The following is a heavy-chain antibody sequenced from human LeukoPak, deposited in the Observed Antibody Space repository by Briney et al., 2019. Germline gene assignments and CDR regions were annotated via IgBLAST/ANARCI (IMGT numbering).Heavy chain of an antibody. D-gene: IGHD6-6*01. V-gene: IGHV3-30*18. CDR2: ISYDGSNK. Sequence: PGGSLRLSCAASGFTFSSYGMHWVRQAPGKGLEWVAVISYDGSNKYYADSVKGRFTISRDNSKNTLYLQMNSLRAEDTAVYYCAKAPEFSSSSGIDYFDYWGQGTLVTVSS. J-gene: IGHJ4*02. CDR3: AKAPEFSSSSGIDYFDY. CDR1: GFTFSSYG.